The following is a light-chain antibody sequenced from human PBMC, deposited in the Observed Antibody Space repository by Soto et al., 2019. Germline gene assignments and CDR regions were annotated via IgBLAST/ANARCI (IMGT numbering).Light chain of an antibody. J-gene: IGLJ2*01. CDR3: AAWDDSLNGVV. CDR2: SNN. CDR1: SSNIGSNT. V-gene: IGLV1-44*01. Sequence: QSVLTQPPSASGTPGQRVAISCSGSSSNIGSNTVNWYQQLPGTAPKLLIYSNNQRPSGVPDRFSGSKSGTSASLAISGLQSGDEAAYYCAAWDDSLNGVVFGGGTKVTVL.